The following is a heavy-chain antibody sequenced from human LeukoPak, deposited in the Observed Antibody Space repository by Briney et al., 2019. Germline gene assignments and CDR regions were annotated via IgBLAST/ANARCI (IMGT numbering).Heavy chain of an antibody. CDR2: INHSGST. CDR1: GGSFSGYY. J-gene: IGHJ3*02. D-gene: IGHD2-2*01. V-gene: IGHV4-34*01. Sequence: SETLSLTCAVYGGSFSGYYWSWIRQPPGKGLEWIGEINHSGSTNYNPSLKSRVTISVDTSKNQFSLKLSSVTAADTAVYYCASLLGYCSSTSCDDASDIWGQGTMVTVSS. CDR3: ASLLGYCSSTSCDDASDI.